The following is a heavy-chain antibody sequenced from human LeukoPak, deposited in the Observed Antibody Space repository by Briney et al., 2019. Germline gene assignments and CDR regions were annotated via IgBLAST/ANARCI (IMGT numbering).Heavy chain of an antibody. CDR2: ISTGSSTT. Sequence: GGSLRLSCAASGLTFSGYDMHWVRQAPGKGLEWVSYISTGSSTTYYADSVKGRFTISRDNVENSLYLQMNSLRDEDTAVYYCARASKPDYWGQGTLVTVSS. CDR3: ARASKPDY. CDR1: GLTFSGYD. J-gene: IGHJ4*02. V-gene: IGHV3-48*02.